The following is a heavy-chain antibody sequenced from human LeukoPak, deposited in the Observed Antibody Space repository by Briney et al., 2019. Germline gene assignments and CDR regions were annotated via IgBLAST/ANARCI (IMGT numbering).Heavy chain of an antibody. J-gene: IGHJ5*02. CDR3: ARDQREYDFWSGYPNGWFDP. V-gene: IGHV1-69*04. Sequence: SVKVSCKASGGTFSSYAISWVRQAPRQGLEWMGRIIPILGIANYAQKFQGRVTITADKSTSTAYMELSSLRSEDTAVYYCARDQREYDFWSGYPNGWFDPWGQGTLVTVSS. CDR1: GGTFSSYA. CDR2: IIPILGIA. D-gene: IGHD3-3*01.